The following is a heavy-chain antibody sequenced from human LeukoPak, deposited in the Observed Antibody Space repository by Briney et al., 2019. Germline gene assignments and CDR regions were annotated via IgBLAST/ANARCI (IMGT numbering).Heavy chain of an antibody. CDR2: IYYTGST. Sequence: SETLSLTCTVSGGSISSYYWSWIRQPPGTGLEWIGYIYYTGSTNYNPSLKSRVTISVDTSKNQFSLKLSSVTAADTAVYYCARISSSSWYSVDYWGQGTLVTVSS. V-gene: IGHV4-59*03. J-gene: IGHJ4*02. D-gene: IGHD6-13*01. CDR1: GGSISSYY. CDR3: ARISSSSWYSVDY.